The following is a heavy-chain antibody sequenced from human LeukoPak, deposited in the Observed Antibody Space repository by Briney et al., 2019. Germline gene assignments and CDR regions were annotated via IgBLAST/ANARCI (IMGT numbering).Heavy chain of an antibody. J-gene: IGHJ6*03. CDR2: ISSSGSTI. Sequence: GGSLRLSCAASGFTFSDYYMSWIRQAPGKGLEWVSYISSSGSTIHYADSVKGRFTISRDNAKNSLYLQMNSLRAEDTAVYYCARVGSRGSGTNYYYYMDVWGKGTTVTISS. V-gene: IGHV3-11*01. CDR1: GFTFSDYY. CDR3: ARVGSRGSGTNYYYYMDV. D-gene: IGHD3-10*01.